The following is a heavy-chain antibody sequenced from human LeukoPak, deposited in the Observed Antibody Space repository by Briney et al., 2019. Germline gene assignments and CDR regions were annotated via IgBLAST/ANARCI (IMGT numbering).Heavy chain of an antibody. CDR3: ARVLYSSGWDGDYYYYMDV. V-gene: IGHV4-38-2*01. CDR2: IYHSGST. CDR1: GYSISSGYY. Sequence: SESLSLTCAVSGYSISSGYYWGWIRQPPGKGLEWIGSIYHSGSTYYNPSLKSRVTISVDTSKNQFSLKLSSVTAADTAVYYCARVLYSSGWDGDYYYYMDVWGKGTTVTVSS. D-gene: IGHD6-19*01. J-gene: IGHJ6*03.